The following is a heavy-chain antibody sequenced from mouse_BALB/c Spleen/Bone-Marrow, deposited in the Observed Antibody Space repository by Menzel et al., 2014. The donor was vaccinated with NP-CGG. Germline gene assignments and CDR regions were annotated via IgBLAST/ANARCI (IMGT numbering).Heavy chain of an antibody. D-gene: IGHD2-14*01. V-gene: IGHV5-4*02. CDR1: GFNFSDYY. Sequence: EVKLVESGGGLVKPGGSLKLSCAASGFNFSDYYMYWVRQTPEKRLEWVATISDGGSYTYYPDSVKGRFTISRDNAKNNLYLQMSSLKSEDTAMYYCARDALYRYDGGYAMDYWGQGTSVTVSS. J-gene: IGHJ4*01. CDR3: ARDALYRYDGGYAMDY. CDR2: ISDGGSYT.